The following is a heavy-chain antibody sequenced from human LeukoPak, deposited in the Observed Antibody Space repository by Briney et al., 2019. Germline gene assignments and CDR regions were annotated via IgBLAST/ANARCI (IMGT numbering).Heavy chain of an antibody. CDR3: ARTAANTYYYFDY. CDR1: GGSISSGGYS. Sequence: PSQTLSLTCAVSGGSISSGGYSWSWIRQPPGKGLEWIGYIYHSGSTYYNPSLKSRVTISVDRCKNQFSLKLSSVTAADTAVYYCARTAANTYYYFDYWGQGTLVTVSS. D-gene: IGHD2-2*01. J-gene: IGHJ4*02. CDR2: IYHSGST. V-gene: IGHV4-30-2*01.